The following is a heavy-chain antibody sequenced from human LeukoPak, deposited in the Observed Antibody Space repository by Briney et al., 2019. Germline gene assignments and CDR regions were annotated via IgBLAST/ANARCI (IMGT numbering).Heavy chain of an antibody. D-gene: IGHD5-24*01. V-gene: IGHV4-39*01. Sequence: SETLSLTCTVSGGSISSSSYYWGWIRQPPGKGLEWIGSIYYSGSTYYNPSLKSRVTISVETSKNQFSLKLSSVTAADTAVYYCASEGDGYNPFDYWGQGTLVTVSS. CDR3: ASEGDGYNPFDY. J-gene: IGHJ4*02. CDR2: IYYSGST. CDR1: GGSISSSSYY.